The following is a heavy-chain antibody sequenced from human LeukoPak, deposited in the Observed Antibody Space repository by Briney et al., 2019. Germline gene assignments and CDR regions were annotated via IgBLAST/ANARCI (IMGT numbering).Heavy chain of an antibody. V-gene: IGHV1-69*01. J-gene: IGHJ4*02. Sequence: SVKVSCKASGGTFSSYAISWVRQAPGQGLEWMGGIIPIFGTANYAQKFQGRVTITADESTCTAYMELSSLRSEDTAVYYCARAGCGDYSPSVDYWGQGTLVTVSS. CDR3: ARAGCGDYSPSVDY. D-gene: IGHD4-17*01. CDR2: IIPIFGTA. CDR1: GGTFSSYA.